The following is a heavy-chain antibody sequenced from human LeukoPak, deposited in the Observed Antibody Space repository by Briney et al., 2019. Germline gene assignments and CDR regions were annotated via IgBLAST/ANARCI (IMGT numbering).Heavy chain of an antibody. CDR3: ARENVVGYSYGPYFDY. J-gene: IGHJ4*02. D-gene: IGHD5-18*01. V-gene: IGHV3-30*01. CDR1: GFTFSIYA. Sequence: PGRSLRLSCAASGFTFSIYAMHWVRQAPGKGLEWVAAISYDGSNRYYADSVKGRFTISRDNSKNTLYLQMNSLRAEDTAVYYCARENVVGYSYGPYFDYWGQGTLVTVPS. CDR2: ISYDGSNR.